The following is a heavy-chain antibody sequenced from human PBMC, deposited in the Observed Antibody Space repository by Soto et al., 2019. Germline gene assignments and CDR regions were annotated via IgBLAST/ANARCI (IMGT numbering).Heavy chain of an antibody. CDR2: IYYSGST. V-gene: IGHV4-39*01. D-gene: IGHD3-9*01. Sequence: QLQLQESGPGLVKPSETLSLTCTVSGGSISSSSYYWGWIRQPPGKGLEWIGSIYYSGSTYYNPSLKSLVTSSVDTSKHQFSLKLSSVTAADTAVYYCARLAREYYDILTGRLAPYYFDYWGQGTLVTVSS. J-gene: IGHJ4*02. CDR1: GGSISSSSYY. CDR3: ARLAREYYDILTGRLAPYYFDY.